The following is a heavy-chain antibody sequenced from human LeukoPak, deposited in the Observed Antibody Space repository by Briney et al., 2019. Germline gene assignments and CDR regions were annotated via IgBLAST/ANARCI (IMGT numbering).Heavy chain of an antibody. J-gene: IGHJ4*02. V-gene: IGHV1-24*01. CDR3: ATGRELFQKAFDY. CDR1: GYTLTELS. Sequence: GASVKVSCKVSGYTLTELSMHWVRQAPGKGLEWMGGFDPEDGETIYAQKFQGRVTMTEDTSTDTAYMELSRMRSEDTAVYYCATGRELFQKAFDYWGQGTLVTVSS. CDR2: FDPEDGET. D-gene: IGHD3-10*01.